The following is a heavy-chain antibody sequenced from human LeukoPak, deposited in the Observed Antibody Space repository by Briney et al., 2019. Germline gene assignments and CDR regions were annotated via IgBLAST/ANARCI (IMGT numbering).Heavy chain of an antibody. CDR2: ISSSSSTI. CDR1: GFTFSSYS. CDR3: ARRGLVYYVPGPFDI. V-gene: IGHV3-48*04. D-gene: IGHD3-10*02. Sequence: GGSLRLSCAASGFTFSSYSMNWVRQAPGKGLEWVSYISSSSSTIYYADSVKGRFTISRDNAKNSLYLQMNSLRAEDTAGYYCARRGLVYYVPGPFDIWGQGTMVTASS. J-gene: IGHJ3*02.